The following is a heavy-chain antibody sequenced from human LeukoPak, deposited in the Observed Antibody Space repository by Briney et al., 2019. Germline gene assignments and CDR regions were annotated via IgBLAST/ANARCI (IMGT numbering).Heavy chain of an antibody. CDR2: IYCTGSG. CDR1: GGSVSSYS. D-gene: IGHD1/OR15-1a*01. Sequence: SETLSLTCTVSGGSVSSYSWSWIRQPPGKGLEWIGYIYCTGSGNNSPSLKSRVTMSVDTSKNQFSLRLNSVTAADTAVYYCARQGTTAPLYYWGQRTLVTVSS. V-gene: IGHV4-59*02. CDR3: ARQGTTAPLYY. J-gene: IGHJ4*02.